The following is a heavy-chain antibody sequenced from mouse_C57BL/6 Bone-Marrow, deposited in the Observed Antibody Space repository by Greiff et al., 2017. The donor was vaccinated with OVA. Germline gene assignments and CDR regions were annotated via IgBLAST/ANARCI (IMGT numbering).Heavy chain of an antibody. CDR2: ISSGSSTI. J-gene: IGHJ4*01. Sequence: EVQRVESGGGLVKPGGSLKLSCAASGFTFSDYGMHWVRQAPEKGLEWVAYISSGSSTIYYADTVKGRFTISRDNAKNTLCLQMTSLRSEDTAMYYCARSPISWGYAMDYWGQGTSVTVSS. D-gene: IGHD4-1*01. CDR1: GFTFSDYG. V-gene: IGHV5-17*01. CDR3: ARSPISWGYAMDY.